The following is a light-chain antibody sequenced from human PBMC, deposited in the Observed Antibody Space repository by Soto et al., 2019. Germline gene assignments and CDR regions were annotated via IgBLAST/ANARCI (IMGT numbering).Light chain of an antibody. V-gene: IGLV1-40*01. CDR2: GNS. CDR1: SSNIGAGYD. Sequence: QSVLTQPPSVSGAPGQRVTISCTGSSSNIGAGYDVHWYQQLPGTAPKLLIYGNSNRPSGVPDRFSGSKSGTSASLAITGLQAEDEADYSCQSYDSSLSRVVGGGTTVTVL. CDR3: QSYDSSLSRV. J-gene: IGLJ2*01.